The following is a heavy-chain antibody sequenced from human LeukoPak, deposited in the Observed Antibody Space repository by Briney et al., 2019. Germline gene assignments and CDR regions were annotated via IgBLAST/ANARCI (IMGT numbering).Heavy chain of an antibody. CDR1: VGSISSSCYS. D-gene: IGHD2-21*02. CDR2: IHHTGST. CDR3: ARTPTYCGGDCYYFDP. Sequence: SQTLSLTCAVSVGSISSSCYSWSWIRQPPGKGLEWIGYIHHTGSTYYNPSLKSRVTISVDRSKNQFSLKLSSVTAADTAMYFCARTPTYCGGDCYYFDPWGQGTLVTVSS. J-gene: IGHJ5*02. V-gene: IGHV4-30-2*01.